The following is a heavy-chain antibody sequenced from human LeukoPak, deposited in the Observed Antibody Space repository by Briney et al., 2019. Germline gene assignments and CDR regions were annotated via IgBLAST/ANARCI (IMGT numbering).Heavy chain of an antibody. CDR2: INSDGSST. J-gene: IGHJ4*02. D-gene: IGHD6-13*01. CDR1: GFTFSSYW. V-gene: IGHV3-74*01. CDR3: ARATISSSWGGGPDY. Sequence: GGSLRLSCAASGFTFSSYWMHWVRQAPGKGLVWVSRINSDGSSTSYADSVKGRFTISRDNARNTLYLQMNSLRAEDTAVYYCARATISSSWGGGPDYWGQGTLVTVSS.